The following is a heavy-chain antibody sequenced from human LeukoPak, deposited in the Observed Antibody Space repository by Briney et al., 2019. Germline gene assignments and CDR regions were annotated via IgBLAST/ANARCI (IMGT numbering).Heavy chain of an antibody. CDR2: IKEDGSET. V-gene: IGHV3-7*01. Sequence: PGGSLRLSCSASGFIFKKYWMNWIRQVPGKGLECLANIKEDGSETYYADSVKGRFTISRDNAKNSLYLQMNSLRAEDTAVYYCARGGSYGDYEVVGYWGQGTLVTVSS. CDR1: GFIFKKYW. J-gene: IGHJ4*02. D-gene: IGHD4-17*01. CDR3: ARGGSYGDYEVVGY.